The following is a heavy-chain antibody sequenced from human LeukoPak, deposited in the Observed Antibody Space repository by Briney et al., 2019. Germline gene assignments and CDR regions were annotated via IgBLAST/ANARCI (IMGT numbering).Heavy chain of an antibody. Sequence: PSETLSLTCTVSGGSISSYYWSWIRQPPGKGLEWIGYIYYSGSTNYNPSLKSRVTISVDTSKNQFSLKLSSVTAADTAVYYCARGGGVEYYMDVWGKGTTVTISS. V-gene: IGHV4-59*12. CDR2: IYYSGST. CDR3: ARGGGVEYYMDV. D-gene: IGHD3-10*01. J-gene: IGHJ6*03. CDR1: GGSISSYY.